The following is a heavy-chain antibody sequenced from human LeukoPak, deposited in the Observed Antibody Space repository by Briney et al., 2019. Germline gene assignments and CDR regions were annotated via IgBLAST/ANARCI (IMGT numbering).Heavy chain of an antibody. CDR1: GFTFSNYW. V-gene: IGHV3-7*01. CDR3: ARDFGTGGDAFDI. D-gene: IGHD1-1*01. CDR2: IRKDGIEK. J-gene: IGHJ3*02. Sequence: GGSLRLSCAASGFTFSNYWMTWVRQAPGKGLEWVANIRKDGIEKSYADSVKGRFIISRDNAKNSLYLQMNSLRAEDTAVYYCARDFGTGGDAFDIWGQGTMVTVSS.